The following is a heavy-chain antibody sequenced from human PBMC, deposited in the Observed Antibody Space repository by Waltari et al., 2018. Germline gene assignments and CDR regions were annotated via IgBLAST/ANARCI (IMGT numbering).Heavy chain of an antibody. V-gene: IGHV4-34*02. CDR3: AREGRAAAGTDY. CDR1: RGSFSGYF. Sequence: QVHLQQRGAGLLKPSEPLSLTCAAPRGSFSGYFWSWFRQPPGKGLEWLGEINHSGYTNYNPSLKSRVTISVDTSKNQFSLKLSSVTAADTAVYYCAREGRAAAGTDYWSQGTLVTVSS. J-gene: IGHJ4*02. D-gene: IGHD6-13*01. CDR2: INHSGYT.